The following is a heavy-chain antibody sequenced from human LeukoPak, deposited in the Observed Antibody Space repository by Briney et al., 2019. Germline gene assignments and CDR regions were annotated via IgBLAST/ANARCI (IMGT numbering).Heavy chain of an antibody. CDR1: GYTFTSYG. Sequence: ASVKVSCKASGYTFTSYGISWVRQAPGQGLEWMGCLSAYNGNTNYAQRLQGRVTMTTDTSTSTAYMELRSLRSDDTAVYYCARDLAVGGTTNGFDYWGQGTLVTVSS. J-gene: IGHJ4*02. CDR2: LSAYNGNT. CDR3: ARDLAVGGTTNGFDY. D-gene: IGHD1-26*01. V-gene: IGHV1-18*01.